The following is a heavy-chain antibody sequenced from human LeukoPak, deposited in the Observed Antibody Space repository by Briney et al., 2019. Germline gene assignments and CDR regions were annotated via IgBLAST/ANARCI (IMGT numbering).Heavy chain of an antibody. V-gene: IGHV3-66*01. CDR2: IYSSGNT. Sequence: PGGSLRLSCAPSGFTVSSNYMSWVRQAPGRGLEWVSVIYSSGNTYYADSVKGRFTISRDNSKNTLYLQMNSLRAEDTAVYCCARDGSSWFLPGEPIPDNYYYYGMDVWGQGTTVTVSS. D-gene: IGHD6-13*01. J-gene: IGHJ6*02. CDR3: ARDGSSWFLPGEPIPDNYYYYGMDV. CDR1: GFTVSSNY.